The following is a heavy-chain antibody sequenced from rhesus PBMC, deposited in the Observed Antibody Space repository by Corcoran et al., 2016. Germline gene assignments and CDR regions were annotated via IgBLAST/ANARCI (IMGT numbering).Heavy chain of an antibody. CDR2: IYGNSAST. V-gene: IGHV4-73*01. D-gene: IGHD4-29*01. J-gene: IGHJ4*01. Sequence: QVQLQQWGEGLVKPSETLSLTCAVSGGSISGYYYWSWIRQAPGKGLEWIGYIYGNSASTKYTPSLKNRVTISKDTSKNQFSLKLSSVTAADTAVYYCARTHGSTIREYYFDYWGQGVLVTVSS. CDR3: ARTHGSTIREYYFDY. CDR1: GGSISGYYY.